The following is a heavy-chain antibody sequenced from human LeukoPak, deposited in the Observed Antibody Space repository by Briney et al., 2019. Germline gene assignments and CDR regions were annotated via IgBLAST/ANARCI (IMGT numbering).Heavy chain of an antibody. CDR1: GFTFSTYN. Sequence: PGGSLRLSCAASGFTFSTYNMNWVRQAPGKGLEWVSCISSGSRHIFYADPVKGRFTISRDNAKNSLDLQMNSLRVEDTAVYYCARDDGGALDVFDIWGQGTLVTVSS. CDR2: ISSGSRHI. V-gene: IGHV3-21*01. D-gene: IGHD4-23*01. J-gene: IGHJ3*02. CDR3: ARDDGGALDVFDI.